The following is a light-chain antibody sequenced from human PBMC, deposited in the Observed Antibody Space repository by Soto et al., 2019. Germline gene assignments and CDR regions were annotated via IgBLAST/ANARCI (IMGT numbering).Light chain of an antibody. CDR2: KAS. CDR1: QTISSW. CDR3: QHYNSYSEA. Sequence: IQMNQSASTLSGYIGDRVSITCRASQTISSWLAWYQQKPGKAPKLLIYKASTLKSGVPSRFSGSGSGTEFTLTISSLQPDDFATYYCQHYNSYSEAFGQGTKVDI. V-gene: IGKV1-5*03. J-gene: IGKJ1*01.